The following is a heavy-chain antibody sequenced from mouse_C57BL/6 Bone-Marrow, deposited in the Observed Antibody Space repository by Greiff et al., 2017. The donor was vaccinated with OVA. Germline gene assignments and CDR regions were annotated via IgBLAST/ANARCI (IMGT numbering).Heavy chain of an antibody. CDR1: GYTFTSYG. CDR2: IYPRSGNT. J-gene: IGHJ3*01. D-gene: IGHD2-1*01. Sequence: QVQLQQSGAELARPGASVKLSCKASGYTFTSYGISWVKQRTGQGLEWIGEIYPRSGNTYYNEKFKGKATLTADKSSSTAYMALRSLTSEDSAVYFCARWGGYGNYGFAYWGQGTLVTVSA. V-gene: IGHV1-81*01. CDR3: ARWGGYGNYGFAY.